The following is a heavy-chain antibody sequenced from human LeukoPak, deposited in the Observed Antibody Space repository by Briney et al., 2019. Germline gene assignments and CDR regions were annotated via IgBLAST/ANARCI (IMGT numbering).Heavy chain of an antibody. V-gene: IGHV1-46*01. CDR3: ARSSAYYNEADM. J-gene: IGHJ3*02. CDR1: GSTFTSYY. D-gene: IGHD3-9*01. Sequence: ASVKVSCKTFGSTFTSYYVHLVRQAPGQGLEWMGIINPSGGSTTYAQKFQGRLTMTSDTSTSTVYMELSSLRSEDTAVYYCARSSAYYNEADMWGQGTMVTVSS. CDR2: INPSGGST.